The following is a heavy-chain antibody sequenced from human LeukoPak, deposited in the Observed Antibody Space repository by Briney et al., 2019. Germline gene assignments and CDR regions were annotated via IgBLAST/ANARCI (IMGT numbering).Heavy chain of an antibody. CDR2: ISSSSSYI. Sequence: GGSLRLSCAASGFTFSSYSMNWVRLAPGKGLEWVSSISSSSSYIYYADSVKGRFTISRDNAKNSLYLQMNSLRAEDTAVYYCARDLRYCSGGSCKGFDYWGQGTLVTVSS. CDR1: GFTFSSYS. CDR3: ARDLRYCSGGSCKGFDY. D-gene: IGHD2-15*01. J-gene: IGHJ4*02. V-gene: IGHV3-21*01.